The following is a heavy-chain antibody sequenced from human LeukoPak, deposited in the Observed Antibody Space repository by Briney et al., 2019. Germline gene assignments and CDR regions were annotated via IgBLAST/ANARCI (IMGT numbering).Heavy chain of an antibody. Sequence: ASVKVSCKASGGTFSSYAISWVRQAPGQGLEWMGGIIPIFGTANYAQKFQGRVTITADESTSTAYMELSSLRSEDTAVYYCAREVNSYGYNWFDPRGQGTLVTVSS. J-gene: IGHJ5*02. D-gene: IGHD5-18*01. CDR3: AREVNSYGYNWFDP. V-gene: IGHV1-69*13. CDR1: GGTFSSYA. CDR2: IIPIFGTA.